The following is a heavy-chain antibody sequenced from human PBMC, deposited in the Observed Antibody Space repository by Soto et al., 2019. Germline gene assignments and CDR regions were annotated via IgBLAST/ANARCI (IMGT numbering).Heavy chain of an antibody. CDR3: AKTRLGLRDYFDY. D-gene: IGHD5-18*01. Sequence: RLSCAASGFTFSSYAMSWVRQAPGKGLEWVSGISGVGGSTYYTDSVKGRFTISRDNSKNTLYLQMNSLRAADTAVYYCAKTRLGLRDYFDYWGQGTLVTVSS. CDR1: GFTFSSYA. J-gene: IGHJ4*02. CDR2: ISGVGGST. V-gene: IGHV3-23*01.